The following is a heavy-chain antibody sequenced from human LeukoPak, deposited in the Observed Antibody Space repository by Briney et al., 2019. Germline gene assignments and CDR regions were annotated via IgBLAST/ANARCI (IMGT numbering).Heavy chain of an antibody. CDR1: GYSISSGYY. V-gene: IGHV4-38-2*02. D-gene: IGHD1-26*01. J-gene: IGHJ4*02. Sequence: SSETLSLTCTVSGYSISSGYYWGWIRQPPGKGLEWIGSIYHSGSTYYNPSLKSRVTISVDTSKNQFSLKLSSVTAADTAVYYCARVASGFYWGQGTLVTVSS. CDR2: IYHSGST. CDR3: ARVASGFY.